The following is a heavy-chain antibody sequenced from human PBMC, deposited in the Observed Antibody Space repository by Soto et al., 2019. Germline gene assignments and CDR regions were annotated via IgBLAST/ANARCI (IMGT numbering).Heavy chain of an antibody. CDR2: ASHSGVP. CDR1: GASITSGGYY. V-gene: IGHV4-31*01. J-gene: IGHJ4*02. D-gene: IGHD3-16*01. CDR3: ARVGRNCDSVVWGGYFAY. Sequence: QVQLQESGPGLVKPSQTLSLTCTVSGASITSGGYYWSWSRQLPGKGPEWLGYASHSGVPWYTPSLQSLVGIAVEASKSQCSLKLSSVTAEDTAVSYWARVGRNCDSVVWGGYFAYWGQGTQVTVSS.